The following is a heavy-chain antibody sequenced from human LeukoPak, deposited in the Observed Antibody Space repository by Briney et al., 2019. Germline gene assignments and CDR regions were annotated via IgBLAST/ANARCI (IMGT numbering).Heavy chain of an antibody. CDR2: IWYDGSNK. J-gene: IGHJ4*02. Sequence: GGSLGLSCAASGFTFSSYGMHWVRQAPGKGLEWVPVIWYDGSNKYYADSVKGRFTISRDNSKNTLYLQMNSLRAEDTAVYYCASGGPQDYWGQGTLVTVSS. D-gene: IGHD3-16*01. CDR1: GFTFSSYG. CDR3: ASGGPQDY. V-gene: IGHV3-33*01.